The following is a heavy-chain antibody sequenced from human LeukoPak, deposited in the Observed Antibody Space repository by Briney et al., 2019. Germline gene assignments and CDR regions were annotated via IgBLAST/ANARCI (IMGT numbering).Heavy chain of an antibody. Sequence: SETLSLTCTVSGVSISSYYWSWIRQPAGKGLEWIGRIYTSGSTNYNPSLKSRVTMSVDTSKNQFSLKLSSVTAADTAVYYCARVRSGYDILTGYYGDYYFDYWGQGTLVTVSS. J-gene: IGHJ4*02. CDR3: ARVRSGYDILTGYYGDYYFDY. D-gene: IGHD3-9*01. CDR2: IYTSGST. V-gene: IGHV4-4*07. CDR1: GVSISSYY.